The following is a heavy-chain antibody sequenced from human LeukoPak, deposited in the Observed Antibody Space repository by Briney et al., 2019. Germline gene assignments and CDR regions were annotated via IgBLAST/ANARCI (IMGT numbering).Heavy chain of an antibody. CDR3: ARSGSGSGAFDI. V-gene: IGHV1-2*02. CDR2: INPNSGGT. D-gene: IGHD6-19*01. Sequence: ASVKVSCKASGYTFTGYYMHWVRQAPGQGREWMGWINPNSGGTNYAQKFQGRVTMTRDTSISTAYMELSRLRSDDTAVYYCARSGSGSGAFDIWGQGTMVTVSS. CDR1: GYTFTGYY. J-gene: IGHJ3*02.